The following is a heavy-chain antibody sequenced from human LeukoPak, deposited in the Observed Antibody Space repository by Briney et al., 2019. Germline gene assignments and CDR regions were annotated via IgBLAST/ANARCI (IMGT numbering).Heavy chain of an antibody. V-gene: IGHV4-61*02. CDR2: IYTSGST. D-gene: IGHD3-22*01. Sequence: SQTLSLTCTVSGGSISSGSYYWSWIRQPAGKGLEWIGRIYTSGSTNYNPSLKSRVTMSVDTSKNQFSLKLSSVTAADTAVYYCARYDSSGYVDYWGQGTLVTVSS. CDR3: ARYDSSGYVDY. J-gene: IGHJ4*02. CDR1: GGSISSGSYY.